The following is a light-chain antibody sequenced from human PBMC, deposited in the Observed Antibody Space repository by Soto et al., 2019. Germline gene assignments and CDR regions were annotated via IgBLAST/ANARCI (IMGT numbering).Light chain of an antibody. J-gene: IGKJ1*01. CDR2: GAS. V-gene: IGKV3-15*01. CDR3: QQYNNWPGT. Sequence: EIVMTQSPATLSVSPGERATLSCRASQSVSSNLAWYQQKPGQALRLLIYGASTRATGIPARFSGSGSGTEFTLTISSLQSEDFAVYYCQQYNNWPGTFGQGTKVEIK. CDR1: QSVSSN.